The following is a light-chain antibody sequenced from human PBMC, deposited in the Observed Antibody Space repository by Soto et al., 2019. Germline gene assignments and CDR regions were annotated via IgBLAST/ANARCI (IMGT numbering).Light chain of an antibody. CDR3: QQYNNWPPWT. CDR2: GAS. V-gene: IGKV3-15*01. J-gene: IGKJ1*01. Sequence: EIVMTQSPATLSASPGERATLSCRASHSVSGNLAWYQQKPGQAPRLLIYGASIRATGIPARFSGSGSGTEFTLTISSLQSEDFAFYYCQQYNNWPPWTFGQGPKVEIK. CDR1: HSVSGN.